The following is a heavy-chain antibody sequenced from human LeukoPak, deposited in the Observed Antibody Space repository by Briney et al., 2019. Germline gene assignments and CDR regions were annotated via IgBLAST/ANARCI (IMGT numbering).Heavy chain of an antibody. Sequence: GGALRLSCAASGFTFSSYEMNWVRQAPGKGLEWVSYISSSGSTIYYADSVKGRFTISRDNAKNSLYLQMNSLRAEDTAVYYCAELGITMIGGVWGKGTTVTISS. J-gene: IGHJ6*04. D-gene: IGHD3-10*02. CDR3: AELGITMIGGV. V-gene: IGHV3-48*03. CDR2: ISSSGSTI. CDR1: GFTFSSYE.